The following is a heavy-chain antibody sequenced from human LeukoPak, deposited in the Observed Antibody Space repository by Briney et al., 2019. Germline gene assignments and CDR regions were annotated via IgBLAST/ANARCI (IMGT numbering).Heavy chain of an antibody. CDR2: ISPYNGHT. Sequence: ASVKVSCKTSGYIFTTYGISWVRQAPGQGLEWMGWISPYNGHTNYAQKFQGRVTVTTDTSTNTAYMELRSLRSDDTAVYYCARGPSRNYFDYWGQGTLVTVSS. V-gene: IGHV1-18*01. CDR3: ARGPSRNYFDY. J-gene: IGHJ4*02. D-gene: IGHD6-6*01. CDR1: GYIFTTYG.